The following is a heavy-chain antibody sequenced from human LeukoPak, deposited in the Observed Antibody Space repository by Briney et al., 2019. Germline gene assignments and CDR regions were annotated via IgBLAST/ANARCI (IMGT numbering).Heavy chain of an antibody. CDR1: GFTFSSYG. J-gene: IGHJ3*02. D-gene: IGHD6-13*01. CDR2: IRYDGSNK. V-gene: IGHV3-30*02. Sequence: GGSLRLSCAASGFTFSSYGMHWVRQAPGKGLEWVAFIRYDGSNKYYADSVKGRFTISRDNSKNTLYLQMNSLRAEDTAVYYCAKSFSYSSSSDAFDIWGQGTMVTVSS. CDR3: AKSFSYSSSSDAFDI.